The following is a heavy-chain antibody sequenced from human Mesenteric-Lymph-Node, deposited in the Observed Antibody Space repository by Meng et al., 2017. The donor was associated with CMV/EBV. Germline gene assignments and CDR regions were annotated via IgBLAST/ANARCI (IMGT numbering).Heavy chain of an antibody. Sequence: GGSLRLSCAASGFTFSIYSMNWVRQAPGKGLEWVSSISTGGDYKYYADSVKGRFTISRDNTKNSLYLQMNSLRADDTAVYYCASPGWFDPWGQGTLVTVSS. V-gene: IGHV3-21*01. CDR2: ISTGGDYK. CDR3: ASPGWFDP. CDR1: GFTFSIYS. J-gene: IGHJ5*02.